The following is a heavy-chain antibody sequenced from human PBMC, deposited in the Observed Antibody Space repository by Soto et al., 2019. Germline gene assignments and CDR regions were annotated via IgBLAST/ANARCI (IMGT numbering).Heavy chain of an antibody. CDR1: GGSISSYY. Sequence: PSETLSLTCTVSGGSISSYYWSWIRQPPGKGLEWIGYIYYSGSTNYNPSLKSRVTISVDTSKNQFSLKLSSVTAADTAIYYCARLYHRDISGHYPFDYWGQGSLVTVSS. CDR3: ARLYHRDISGHYPFDY. CDR2: IYYSGST. J-gene: IGHJ4*02. V-gene: IGHV4-59*01. D-gene: IGHD3-22*01.